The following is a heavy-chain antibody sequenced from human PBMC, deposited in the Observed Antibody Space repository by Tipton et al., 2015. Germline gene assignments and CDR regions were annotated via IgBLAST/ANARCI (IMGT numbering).Heavy chain of an antibody. D-gene: IGHD6-6*01. J-gene: IGHJ4*02. CDR1: GFTFSNYY. V-gene: IGHV3-11*04. CDR3: AAARDFDY. Sequence: SLRLSCAASGFTFSNYYMSWIRQAPGKGLEWLSYIDSSGRTIYYTDSVKGRFTISRDNSKNSLYLQMNSLRAEDTAVYYCAAARDFDYWGQGTLVTVSS. CDR2: IDSSGRTI.